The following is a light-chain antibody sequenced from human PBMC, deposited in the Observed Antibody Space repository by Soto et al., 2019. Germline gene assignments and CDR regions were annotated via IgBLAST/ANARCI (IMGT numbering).Light chain of an antibody. CDR2: DAS. CDR1: QSISSW. Sequence: DIQMTQSPSTLSASVGDRVTITCRASQSISSWLAWYQQKPGKAPKLLIYDASNLESGVPSRFSGSGSGTEFTLTISSLQPDDSATYYCHHYNSFSTFGPGTKVDIK. V-gene: IGKV1-5*01. CDR3: HHYNSFST. J-gene: IGKJ3*01.